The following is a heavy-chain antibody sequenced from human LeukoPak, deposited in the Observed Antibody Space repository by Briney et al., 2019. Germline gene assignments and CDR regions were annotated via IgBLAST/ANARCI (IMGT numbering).Heavy chain of an antibody. Sequence: PGGSLRLSCAASGFTFSSYGMHWVRQAPGKGLEWVAFIRYDGSNKYYADSVKGRFTISRDNSKNTLYLLMNSLRAEDTAVYYCAKELRYFDWSPPFDYWGQGTLVTVSS. CDR2: IRYDGSNK. J-gene: IGHJ4*02. V-gene: IGHV3-30*02. D-gene: IGHD3-9*01. CDR3: AKELRYFDWSPPFDY. CDR1: GFTFSSYG.